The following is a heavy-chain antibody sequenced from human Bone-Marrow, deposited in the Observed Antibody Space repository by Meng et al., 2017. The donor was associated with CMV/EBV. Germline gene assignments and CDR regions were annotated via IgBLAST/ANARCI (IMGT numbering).Heavy chain of an antibody. CDR3: ARGLTFDY. D-gene: IGHD4/OR15-4a*01. CDR2: ITHDSNYL. J-gene: IGHJ4*02. CDR1: GFAFSTFS. V-gene: IGHV3-21*01. Sequence: GGSLRLSCAASGFAFSTFSMNWVRQAPGKGLEWVSSITHDSNYLYYASSVKGRFTISRDNAKNSLYLQMNSLRAEDTAVYYCARGLTFDYWGQGTLVTVSS.